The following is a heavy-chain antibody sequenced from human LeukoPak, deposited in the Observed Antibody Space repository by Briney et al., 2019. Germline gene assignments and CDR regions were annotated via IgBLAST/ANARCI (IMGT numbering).Heavy chain of an antibody. CDR3: ARGVTTLRRQYWFDP. D-gene: IGHD4-17*01. J-gene: IGHJ5*02. CDR2: INHSGST. Sequence: TSETLSLTCAVYGGSFSGYYWSWIRQPPGKGLEWIGEINHSGSTNYNPSLKSRVTISVDTSKTQFSLKLSSVTAADTAVYYCARGVTTLRRQYWFDPWGQGTLVTVSS. V-gene: IGHV4-34*01. CDR1: GGSFSGYY.